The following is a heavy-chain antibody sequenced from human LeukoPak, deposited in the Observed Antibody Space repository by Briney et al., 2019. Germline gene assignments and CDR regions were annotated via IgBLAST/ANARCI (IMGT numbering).Heavy chain of an antibody. J-gene: IGHJ4*02. CDR1: GYTFTGYY. V-gene: IGHV1-2*02. CDR3: SYYYDSSGYGYFDY. Sequence: ASVKVSCKASGYTFTGYYMHWVRQAPGQGLEWMGWINPNSGGTDYAQKFQGRVTMTRDTSISTAYMELSRLRSDDTAVYYCSYYYDSSGYGYFDYWGQGTLVTVSS. D-gene: IGHD3-22*01. CDR2: INPNSGGT.